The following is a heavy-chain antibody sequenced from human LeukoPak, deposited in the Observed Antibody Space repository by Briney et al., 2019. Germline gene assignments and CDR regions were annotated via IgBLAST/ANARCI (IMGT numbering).Heavy chain of an antibody. CDR1: GGSISSYY. CDR3: ARVNSNYDFWSGFTNWFDP. D-gene: IGHD3-3*01. J-gene: IGHJ5*02. Sequence: SETLSLTCTVSGGSISSYYWSWIRQPPGKGLEWIGYIYYSGSTNYNPSLKSRVTISVDTSKNQFSLKLSSVIAADTAVYYCARVNSNYDFWSGFTNWFDPWGQGTLVTVSS. CDR2: IYYSGST. V-gene: IGHV4-59*01.